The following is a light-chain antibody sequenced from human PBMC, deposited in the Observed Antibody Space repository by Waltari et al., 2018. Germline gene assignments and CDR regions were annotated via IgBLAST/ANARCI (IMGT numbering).Light chain of an antibody. Sequence: QSALTQPPSASGSPGQSVTISCPGTSNDIGSYNYVSWYQQYPGKAPKLIIYEVFQRPTGVPDRFSGSKSGNTASLTVSGLQIEDEADYYCSSYGGSNNYVFGTGTKITVL. CDR1: SNDIGSYNY. J-gene: IGLJ1*01. V-gene: IGLV2-8*01. CDR2: EVF. CDR3: SSYGGSNNYV.